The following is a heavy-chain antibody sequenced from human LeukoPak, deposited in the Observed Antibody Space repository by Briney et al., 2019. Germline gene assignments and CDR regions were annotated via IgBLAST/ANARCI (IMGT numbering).Heavy chain of an antibody. CDR2: ISSSGSYI. CDR1: GFTFSSYS. Sequence: GGSLRLSCAASGFTFSSYSMNWVRQAPGKGLEWVSSISSSGSYIYYADSVKGRFTISRDNAKNSLYLQMNSLRAEDTAVYYCARDILKGGYMDVWGKGTTVTVSS. D-gene: IGHD3-9*01. CDR3: ARDILKGGYMDV. J-gene: IGHJ6*03. V-gene: IGHV3-21*01.